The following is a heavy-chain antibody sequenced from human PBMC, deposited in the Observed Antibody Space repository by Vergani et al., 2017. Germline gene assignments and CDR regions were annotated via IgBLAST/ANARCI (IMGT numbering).Heavy chain of an antibody. J-gene: IGHJ6*02. CDR2: IYYSGST. V-gene: IGHV4-59*01. D-gene: IGHD1-26*01. Sequence: QVQLQESGPGLVKPSETLSLTCTVSGGSISSYYWSWIRQPPGXGLEWIGYIYYSGSTNYNPSLKSRVTISVDTSKNQFSLKLSSVTAADTAVYYCARDPLGRSGSYYDYYYYGMDVWGQGTTVTVAS. CDR3: ARDPLGRSGSYYDYYYYGMDV. CDR1: GGSISSYY.